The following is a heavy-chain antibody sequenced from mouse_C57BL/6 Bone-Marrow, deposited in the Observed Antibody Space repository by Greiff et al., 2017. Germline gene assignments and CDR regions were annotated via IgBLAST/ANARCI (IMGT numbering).Heavy chain of an antibody. CDR3: ARTPATD. D-gene: IGHD1-2*01. Sequence: VQLKESGGDLVKPGGSLKLSCAASGFTFSSYGMSWVRQTPDKRLEWVATISSGGSYTYYPDSVKGRFTISRDNAKNTLYLQMSSLKSEDTAMYYCARTPATDWGQGTTLTVSS. J-gene: IGHJ2*01. V-gene: IGHV5-6*01. CDR2: ISSGGSYT. CDR1: GFTFSSYG.